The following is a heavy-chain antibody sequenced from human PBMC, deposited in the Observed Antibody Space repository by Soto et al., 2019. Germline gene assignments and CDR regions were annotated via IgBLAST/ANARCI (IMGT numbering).Heavy chain of an antibody. J-gene: IGHJ3*01. CDR3: ATDPLDVFNL. V-gene: IGHV1-24*01. Sequence: ASVKVSCKVSGHTLTALSIHWVRQAPGQGLEWMGAIDPEEGETIYAQRFQGRVTVTEDTSTDTAYLELSSLRSEDTAIYYCATDPLDVFNLWGQGTMVTVSS. CDR1: GHTLTALS. CDR2: IDPEEGET.